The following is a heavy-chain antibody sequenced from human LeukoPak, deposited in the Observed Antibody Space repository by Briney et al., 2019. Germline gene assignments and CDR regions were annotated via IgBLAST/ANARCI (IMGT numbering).Heavy chain of an antibody. CDR1: GFTFSSYA. CDR2: ISYDGSNK. D-gene: IGHD3-22*01. CDR3: ARGDTMIVVVTHFDY. V-gene: IGHV3-30*04. Sequence: GRSLRLSCAASGFTFSSYAMRWVRQAPGKGLEWVAVISYDGSNKYYADSVKGRFTISTDNSKNTLYLQMNSLRAEDTAVYYCARGDTMIVVVTHFDYWGQGTLVTVSS. J-gene: IGHJ4*02.